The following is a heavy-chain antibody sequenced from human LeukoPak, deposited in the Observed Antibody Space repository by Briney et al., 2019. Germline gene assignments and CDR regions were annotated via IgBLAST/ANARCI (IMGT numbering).Heavy chain of an antibody. CDR3: ARDVLIGPSYNYGDYIPYQQ. CDR2: IFSDGRI. CDR1: GFNVSGIY. V-gene: IGHV3-66*02. Sequence: GGSLRLTCGGFGFNVSGIYMSWVRQAPGKGLEWISMIFSDGRIYYAASVKGRFTISRDKSKNSLFLQMSRLRAEDTAMYYCARDVLIGPSYNYGDYIPYQQWGQGTLVTVSS. J-gene: IGHJ1*01. D-gene: IGHD3-10*01.